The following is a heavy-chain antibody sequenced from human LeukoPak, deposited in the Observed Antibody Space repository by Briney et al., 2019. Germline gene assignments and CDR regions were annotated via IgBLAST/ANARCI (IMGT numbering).Heavy chain of an antibody. Sequence: PSETLSLTCAVYGGSFSGYYWSWIRQPPGKGLEWIGEINHSGSTNYNPSLKSRVTISVDTSKNQFSLKLSSVTAADTAVYYCARRWSVVAYFDYWGQGTLVTVSS. V-gene: IGHV4-34*01. CDR2: INHSGST. CDR3: ARRWSVVAYFDY. D-gene: IGHD2-15*01. CDR1: GGSFSGYY. J-gene: IGHJ4*02.